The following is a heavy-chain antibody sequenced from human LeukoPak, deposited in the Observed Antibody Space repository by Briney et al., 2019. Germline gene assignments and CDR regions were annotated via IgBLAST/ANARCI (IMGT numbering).Heavy chain of an antibody. CDR3: TRGREGNYGLFDS. J-gene: IGHJ4*02. Sequence: GGSLRLSCATSGFTFSSYWMHWVRQAPGKGLVWVSRINDDGRTTNYADSVKGRFTISRDNAKNTVYLQMSSLRAEDTAVYYCTRGREGNYGLFDSWGQGTLVTLPS. CDR2: INDDGRTT. V-gene: IGHV3-74*01. D-gene: IGHD3-10*01. CDR1: GFTFSSYW.